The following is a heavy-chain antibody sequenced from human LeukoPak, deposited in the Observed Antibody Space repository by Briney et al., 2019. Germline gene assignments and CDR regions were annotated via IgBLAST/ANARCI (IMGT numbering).Heavy chain of an antibody. D-gene: IGHD6-13*01. Sequence: PGGSLRLSCAASGFTFSSYRMSWVRQAPGKGLEWVANIKQDGSEKYYVDSVKGRFTISRDNAKNSLYLQMNSLRAEDTAVYYCAREHIAAAGTFDYWGQGTLVTVSS. V-gene: IGHV3-7*03. CDR1: GFTFSSYR. CDR2: IKQDGSEK. J-gene: IGHJ4*02. CDR3: AREHIAAAGTFDY.